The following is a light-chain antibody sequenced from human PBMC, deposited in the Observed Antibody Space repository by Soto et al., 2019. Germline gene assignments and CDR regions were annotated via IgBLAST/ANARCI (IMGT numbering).Light chain of an antibody. CDR1: HDSTIY. J-gene: IGKJ3*01. CDR2: DAS. V-gene: IGKV1-33*01. CDR3: QKCDYLPI. Sequence: DIQMTQSPSSLSASVGDRVTITCQASHDSTIYLNWYQNKPGKAPKILIYDASILEAGVPSRYSGSGSGTDFTFTISSLQPEDVATYYCQKCDYLPIFGPGTTVDLK.